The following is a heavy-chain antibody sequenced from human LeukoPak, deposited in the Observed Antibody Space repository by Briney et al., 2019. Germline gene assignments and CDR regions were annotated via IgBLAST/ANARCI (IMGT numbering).Heavy chain of an antibody. J-gene: IGHJ4*02. V-gene: IGHV4-39*07. CDR1: GGSISSSSYY. Sequence: PSETLSLTCTVSGGSISSSSYYWGWIRQPPGKGLEWIGTIYYSGSTYYNPSLKSRVTISVDTSKNQFSLKLTSVTAADTAVYYCAREGTSGYYFEILYFDYWGQGTLVTVSS. CDR3: AREGTSGYYFEILYFDY. D-gene: IGHD3-22*01. CDR2: IYYSGST.